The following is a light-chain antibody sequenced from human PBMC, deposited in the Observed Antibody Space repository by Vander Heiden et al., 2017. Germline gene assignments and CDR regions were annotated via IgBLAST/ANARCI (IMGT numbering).Light chain of an antibody. CDR2: LNSDGSH. J-gene: IGLJ3*02. Sequence: LVLTQSPSASASLGASVKLTCTLSSGHSSYAIAWHQQQPEKGPRYLMKLNSDGSHSKGDGIPDRFSGSSSGAERYLNISSLQSEDEADYYCQTWGTGIWVFGGGTKLTVL. V-gene: IGLV4-69*01. CDR1: SGHSSYA. CDR3: QTWGTGIWV.